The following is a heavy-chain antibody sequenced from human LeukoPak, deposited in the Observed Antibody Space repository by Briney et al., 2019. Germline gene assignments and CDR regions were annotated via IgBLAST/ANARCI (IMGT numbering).Heavy chain of an antibody. J-gene: IGHJ3*02. CDR1: GYTFTGYY. CDR3: ARVGRVLLWFGELLQDAFDI. CDR2: INPNSGGT. Sequence: ASVKVSCKASGYTFTGYYMHWVRQAPGQGLEWMGRINPNSGGTNYAQKFQGRVTMTRDTSISTAYMELSRLRSDDTAVYYCARVGRVLLWFGELLQDAFDIWGQGTMVTVSS. D-gene: IGHD3-10*01. V-gene: IGHV1-2*06.